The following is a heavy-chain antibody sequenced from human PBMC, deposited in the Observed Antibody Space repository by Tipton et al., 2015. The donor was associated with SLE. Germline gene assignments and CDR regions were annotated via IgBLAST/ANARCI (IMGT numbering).Heavy chain of an antibody. CDR2: ISAYNGNT. J-gene: IGHJ4*02. D-gene: IGHD3-9*01. CDR1: GYTFTSYG. CDR3: ARDVTIDILTGPGY. Sequence: QLVQSGAEVKKPGESLRISCKASGYTFTSYGISWVRQAPGQGLEWMGWISAYNGNTNYAQKLQGRVTMTTDTSTSTAYMELRSLRSDDTAVYYCARDVTIDILTGPGYWGQGTLVTVSS. V-gene: IGHV1-18*01.